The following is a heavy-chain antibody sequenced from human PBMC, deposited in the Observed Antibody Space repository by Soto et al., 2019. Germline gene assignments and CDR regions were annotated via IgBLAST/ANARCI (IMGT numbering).Heavy chain of an antibody. J-gene: IGHJ2*01. CDR1: GGSISSGGYY. D-gene: IGHD1-26*01. Sequence: QVQLQESGPGLVKPSQTLSLTCTVSGGSISSGGYYWSWIRQHPGKGLEWIGYIYYSGSTYYNPSLKSRVTISVDTSKNHFSLKLSSVTAADTAVYYCASLKELPPHWYFDLWGRGTLVTVSS. CDR3: ASLKELPPHWYFDL. CDR2: IYYSGST. V-gene: IGHV4-31*03.